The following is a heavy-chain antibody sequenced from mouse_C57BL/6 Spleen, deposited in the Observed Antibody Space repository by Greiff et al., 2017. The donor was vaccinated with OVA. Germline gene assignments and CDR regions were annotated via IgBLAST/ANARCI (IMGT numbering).Heavy chain of an antibody. V-gene: IGHV1-80*01. J-gene: IGHJ4*01. CDR3: AREIYDGYYVNAMDY. Sequence: QVQLKESGAELVKPGASVKISCKASGYAFSSYWMNWVKQRPGKGLEWIGQIYPGDGDTNYNGKFKGKATLTADKSSSTAYMQLSSLTSEDSAVYFCAREIYDGYYVNAMDYWGQGTSVTVSS. CDR2: IYPGDGDT. CDR1: GYAFSSYW. D-gene: IGHD2-3*01.